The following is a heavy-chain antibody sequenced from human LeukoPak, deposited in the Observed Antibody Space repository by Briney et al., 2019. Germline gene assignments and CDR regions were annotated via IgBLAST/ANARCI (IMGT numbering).Heavy chain of an antibody. CDR2: IRYDGSNK. CDR1: GFTFSSYG. V-gene: IGHV3-30*02. Sequence: PGGSLRLSCAASGFTFSSYGRHCVRQAPGKGLEWVAFIRYDGSNKCYADSVKGRFTISRDNSKNMLYLQMNSLRGEETAVYYCAKVTSPYSYHMDVWGKGNTVTVSS. J-gene: IGHJ6*03. CDR3: AKVTSPYSYHMDV.